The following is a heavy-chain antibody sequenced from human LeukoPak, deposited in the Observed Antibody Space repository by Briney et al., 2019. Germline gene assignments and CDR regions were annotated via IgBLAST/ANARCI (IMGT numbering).Heavy chain of an antibody. J-gene: IGHJ4*02. CDR3: ASGGQYYDILTGYPFDY. CDR2: INPNSGGT. V-gene: IGHV1-2*02. D-gene: IGHD3-9*01. Sequence: ASVKVSCKASGYTFTGYYMHWVRQAPGQGLEWMGWINPNSGGTNYAQKFQGRVTMTRDTSISTAYMELSRLRSDDTAVYYCASGGQYYDILTGYPFDYWGQGTLVTVSS. CDR1: GYTFTGYY.